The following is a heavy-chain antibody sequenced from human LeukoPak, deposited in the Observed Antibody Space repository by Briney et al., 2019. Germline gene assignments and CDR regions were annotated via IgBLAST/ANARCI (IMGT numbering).Heavy chain of an antibody. CDR1: GGSISSGGYC. CDR3: ARVRRLPVD. V-gene: IGHV4-31*03. D-gene: IGHD4-23*01. J-gene: IGHJ4*02. CDR2: IYYSGST. Sequence: SETLSLTCTVSGGSISSGGYCWSWIRQHPGKGLEWIGYIYYSGSTYYNPSLKSRVAISVDTSKNQFSLKLSSVTAADTAVYYCARVRRLPVDWGQGTLVTVSS.